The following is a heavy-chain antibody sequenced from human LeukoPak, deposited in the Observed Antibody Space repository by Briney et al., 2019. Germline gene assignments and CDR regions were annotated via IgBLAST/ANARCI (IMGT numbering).Heavy chain of an antibody. Sequence: KTSETLSLTCAVYGGSFSGYYWSWIRQPPGKGLEWIGEITHSGSTNYNPSLKRRVTISVDTSKNQFSLKLSSVTAADTAVYYCARGRLGWYSSSYHVWFDPWGQGTLVTVSS. V-gene: IGHV4-34*01. CDR3: ARGRLGWYSSSYHVWFDP. D-gene: IGHD6-6*01. CDR2: ITHSGST. J-gene: IGHJ5*02. CDR1: GGSFSGYY.